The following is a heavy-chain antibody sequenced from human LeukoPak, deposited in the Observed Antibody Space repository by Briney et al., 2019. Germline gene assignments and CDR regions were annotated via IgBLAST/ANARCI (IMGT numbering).Heavy chain of an antibody. CDR1: GFAFSDYY. D-gene: IGHD2-2*01. CDR2: ISGSGDTI. Sequence: GGSLRLSCAASGFAFSDYYMNWIRQAPGEGLEWVSYISGSGDTIYYTHSVKGRFTISRDNSKNTLYLQMNSLRAADTAVYYCARESVPAALNTEFDYWGQGTLVTVSS. V-gene: IGHV3-11*01. CDR3: ARESVPAALNTEFDY. J-gene: IGHJ4*02.